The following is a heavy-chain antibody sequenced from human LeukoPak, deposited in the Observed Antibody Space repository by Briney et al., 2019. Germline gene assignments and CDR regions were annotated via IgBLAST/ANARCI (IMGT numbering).Heavy chain of an antibody. D-gene: IGHD2-2*01. CDR3: ASRTFYCSSTSCYDAFDI. CDR1: GGSISSYY. CDR2: IYTSGST. V-gene: IGHV4-4*07. Sequence: PSETLSLTCTVSGGSISSYYWSWLRQPAGKGLEWIGRIYTSGSTNYNPSLKSRVTISVDKSKNQFSLKLSSVTAADTAVYYCASRTFYCSSTSCYDAFDIWGQGTMVTVSS. J-gene: IGHJ3*02.